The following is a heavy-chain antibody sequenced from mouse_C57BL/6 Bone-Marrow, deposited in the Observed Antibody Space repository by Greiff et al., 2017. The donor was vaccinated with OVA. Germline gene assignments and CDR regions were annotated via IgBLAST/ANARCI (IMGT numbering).Heavy chain of an antibody. J-gene: IGHJ1*03. V-gene: IGHV1-72*01. CDR2: IDPNSGGT. D-gene: IGHD1-1*01. CDR3: ARAGFITTVVATRYFDV. CDR1: GYTFTSYW. Sequence: VQLQQPGAELVKPGASVKLSCKASGYTFTSYWMHWVKQRPGRGLEWIGRIDPNSGGTKYNEKFKSKATLTVDKPSSPAYMQLSILTSEDSAVYYCARAGFITTVVATRYFDVWGTGTTVTVSS.